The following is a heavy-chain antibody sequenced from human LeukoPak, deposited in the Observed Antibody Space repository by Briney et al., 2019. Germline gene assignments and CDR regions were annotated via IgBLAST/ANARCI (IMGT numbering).Heavy chain of an antibody. Sequence: ASVKVSCKVSGYTLTELSMHWVRQAPGKGLEWMGGFDPEDGETIYAQKFQGRVTITRNTSISTAYMELSSLRSEDTAVYYCARGKGLRHDWFDPWGQGTLVTVSS. CDR3: ARGKGLRHDWFDP. CDR1: GYTLTELS. V-gene: IGHV1-24*01. J-gene: IGHJ5*02. CDR2: FDPEDGET.